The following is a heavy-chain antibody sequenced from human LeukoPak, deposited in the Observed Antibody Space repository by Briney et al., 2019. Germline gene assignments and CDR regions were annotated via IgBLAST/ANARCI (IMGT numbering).Heavy chain of an antibody. D-gene: IGHD3-10*01. CDR3: ARAEARWGFGELLSNWFDP. V-gene: IGHV4-59*01. Sequence: NPSETLSLTCTVSGGSISSYYWSWIRQPPGKGLEWIGYIYYSGSTNYNPSLKSRVTISVDTSKNQFSLKLSSVTAADTAVYYCARAEARWGFGELLSNWFDPWGQGTLVTVSS. J-gene: IGHJ5*02. CDR1: GGSISSYY. CDR2: IYYSGST.